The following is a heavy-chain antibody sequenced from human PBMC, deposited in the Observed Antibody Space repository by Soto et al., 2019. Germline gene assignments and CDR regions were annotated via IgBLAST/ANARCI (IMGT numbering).Heavy chain of an antibody. D-gene: IGHD6-6*01. J-gene: IGHJ4*02. Sequence: GGSLRLSCAASGFTFSSYAMSWVRQAPGKGLEWVSAITDDGSDTYHADSVKGRFTISRDNSINTLYLQMNSLRAEDTAKYYCAKGSASSRPYYFAYWGQGALVTVSS. CDR1: GFTFSSYA. CDR3: AKGSASSRPYYFAY. CDR2: ITDDGSDT. V-gene: IGHV3-23*01.